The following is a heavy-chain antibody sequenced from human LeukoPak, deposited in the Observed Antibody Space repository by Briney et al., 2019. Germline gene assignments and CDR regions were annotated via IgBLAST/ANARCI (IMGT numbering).Heavy chain of an antibody. CDR3: ARGYSSSYRIDY. CDR2: INTDGSST. D-gene: IGHD6-6*01. CDR1: GFTFSSYW. J-gene: IGHJ4*02. V-gene: IGHV3-74*01. Sequence: GGSLRLSCAASGFTFSSYWMHWVRQAPGKGLVWVSGINTDGSSTTYADSVKGRFTISRDNAKNTLYLQKNSLSAEDTAVYYCARGYSSSYRIDYWGQGTLVTVSS.